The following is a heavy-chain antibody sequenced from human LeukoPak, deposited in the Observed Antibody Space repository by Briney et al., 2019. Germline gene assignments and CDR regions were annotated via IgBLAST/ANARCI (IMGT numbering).Heavy chain of an antibody. CDR1: GGSISSSSYY. V-gene: IGHV4-39*07. CDR2: IYYSGST. CDR3: ARDPIRITMIVVPRWAFDI. D-gene: IGHD3-22*01. J-gene: IGHJ3*02. Sequence: PSETLSLTCAVSGGSISSSSYYWGWIRQPPGKGLEWIGSIYYSGSTYYNPSLKSRATISVDTSKNQFSLKLSSVTAADTAVYYCARDPIRITMIVVPRWAFDIWGQGTMVTVSS.